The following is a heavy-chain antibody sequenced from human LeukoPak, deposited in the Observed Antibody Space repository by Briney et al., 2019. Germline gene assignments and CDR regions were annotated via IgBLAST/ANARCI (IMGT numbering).Heavy chain of an antibody. D-gene: IGHD1-26*01. Sequence: GGSLRLSCAASGFTLSDHYIDWVRQAPGKGLEWVGRSGNKADSYTTEYAASVKGRFTISRDGSKNSQYLQMNSLKSEDTAVYYCTRGYSGRSVYAFDIWGPGTMATVSS. CDR1: GFTLSDHY. J-gene: IGHJ3*02. V-gene: IGHV3-72*01. CDR3: TRGYSGRSVYAFDI. CDR2: SGNKADSYTT.